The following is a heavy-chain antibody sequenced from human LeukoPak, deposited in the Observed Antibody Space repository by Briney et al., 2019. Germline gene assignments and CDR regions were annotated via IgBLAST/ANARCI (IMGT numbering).Heavy chain of an antibody. J-gene: IGHJ4*02. V-gene: IGHV4-59*10. CDR3: ASTYYDILTGYYMSLNY. CDR2: IYTSGST. D-gene: IGHD3-9*01. Sequence: SETLSLTCAVYGGSFSGYYWSWIRQPAGKGLEWIGRIYTSGSTNYNPSLKSRVTMSVDTSKNQFSLKLSSVTAADTAVYYCASTYYDILTGYYMSLNYWGQGTLVTVSS. CDR1: GGSFSGYY.